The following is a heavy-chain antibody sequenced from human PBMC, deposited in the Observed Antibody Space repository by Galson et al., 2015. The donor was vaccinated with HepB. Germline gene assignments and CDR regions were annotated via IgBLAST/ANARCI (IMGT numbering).Heavy chain of an antibody. D-gene: IGHD5-18*01. J-gene: IGHJ4*02. CDR2: INPNSGGT. V-gene: IGHV1-2*04. CDR1: GYTFTGYY. CDR3: AVDVDTGIQFGDY. Sequence: SVKVSCKASGYTFTGYYMHWVRQAPGQGLEWMGWINPNSGGTNYAQKFQGWVTMTRDTSISTAYMELSRLRSDDTAVYYCAVDVDTGIQFGDYWGQGTLVTVSS.